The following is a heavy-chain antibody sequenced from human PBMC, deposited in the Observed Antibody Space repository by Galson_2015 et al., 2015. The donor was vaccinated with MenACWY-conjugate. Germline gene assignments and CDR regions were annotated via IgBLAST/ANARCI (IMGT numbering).Heavy chain of an antibody. CDR2: IKQDGREK. Sequence: SLRLSCAASGFTVSNNYMSWVRQAPGKGLEWVANIKQDGREKNYVDSVKGRFTTSRDKAGNSVYLQMDSLRVEDTAVYYCARDTRGHFDYWGQGTLVTFSS. CDR1: GFTVSNNY. J-gene: IGHJ4*02. CDR3: ARDTRGHFDY. V-gene: IGHV3-7*03.